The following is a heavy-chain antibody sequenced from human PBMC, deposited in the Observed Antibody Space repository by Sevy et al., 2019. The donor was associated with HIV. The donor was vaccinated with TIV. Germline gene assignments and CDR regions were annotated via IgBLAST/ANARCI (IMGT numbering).Heavy chain of an antibody. V-gene: IGHV3-23*01. CDR3: AKTINSGGGVVPAAIYYYYGMDV. Sequence: GGSLRLSCAASGFTFGGYAMSWVRQAPGKGLEWVSAINGKGRSTHYADSVEGRFTISRDNSKNTLYLQMNSLRAEDTAVYYCAKTINSGGGVVPAAIYYYYGMDVWGQGTTVTVSS. CDR2: INGKGRST. J-gene: IGHJ6*02. D-gene: IGHD2-2*01. CDR1: GFTFGGYA.